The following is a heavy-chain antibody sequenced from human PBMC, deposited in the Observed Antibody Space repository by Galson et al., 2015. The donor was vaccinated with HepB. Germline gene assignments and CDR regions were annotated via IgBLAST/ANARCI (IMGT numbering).Heavy chain of an antibody. Sequence: SLRLSCAASGFTFSSYSMNWVRQAPGKGLEWVSSISSSSSYIYYADSVKGRFTISRDNAKNSLYLQMNSLRAEDTAVYYCARDRAGDFDAFDIWGQGTMVTVSS. CDR3: ARDRAGDFDAFDI. CDR1: GFTFSSYS. CDR2: ISSSSSYI. D-gene: IGHD4-17*01. J-gene: IGHJ3*02. V-gene: IGHV3-21*01.